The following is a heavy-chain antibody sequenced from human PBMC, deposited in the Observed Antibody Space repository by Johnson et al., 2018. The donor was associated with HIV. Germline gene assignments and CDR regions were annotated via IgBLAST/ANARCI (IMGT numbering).Heavy chain of an antibody. V-gene: IGHV3-33*01. CDR1: GFTFSNYA. CDR3: ARDPAAAALRAFDI. J-gene: IGHJ3*02. Sequence: QVQLVESGGGVVQPGRSLRLSCAASGFTFSNYAMHWVRQAPGKGLEWVAVIWYNGSNKHYTGSVKGRFTISRDNSKNTLYLQMNSLRVEDTAVYYCARDPAAAALRAFDIWGQGTMVTVSS. D-gene: IGHD6-13*01. CDR2: IWYNGSNK.